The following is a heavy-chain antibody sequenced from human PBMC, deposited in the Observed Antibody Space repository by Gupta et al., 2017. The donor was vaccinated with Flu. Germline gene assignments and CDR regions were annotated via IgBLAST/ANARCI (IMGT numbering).Heavy chain of an antibody. V-gene: IGHV3-15*01. D-gene: IGHD3-10*01. CDR1: GFTFTDAW. J-gene: IGHJ3*02. CDR3: TTDSSGGIAFDI. CDR2: LKSKTDGGTT. Sequence: EVQLVESGGGLVKPGGSLRLSCAASGFTFTDAWMNWVRQAPGKGLEWVGRLKSKTDGGTTDYAEPVKGRFIISRDDSKDTLYLQMNSLKSEDTAVYYCTTDSSGGIAFDIGGQGTMVNVSS.